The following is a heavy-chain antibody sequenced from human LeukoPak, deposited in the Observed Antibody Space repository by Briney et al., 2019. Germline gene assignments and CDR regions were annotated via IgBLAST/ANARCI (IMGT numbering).Heavy chain of an antibody. Sequence: PGGSLRLSCAASGFTFSSYSMNWVRQAPGKALEWVSSISSSSSYIYYADSVKGRFTIPRDNAKNSLYLQMNSLRAEDTAVYYCARQVPPSRYCSSTSCGGDYWGQGTLVTVSS. V-gene: IGHV3-21*01. CDR2: ISSSSSYI. CDR3: ARQVPPSRYCSSTSCGGDY. J-gene: IGHJ4*02. D-gene: IGHD2-2*01. CDR1: GFTFSSYS.